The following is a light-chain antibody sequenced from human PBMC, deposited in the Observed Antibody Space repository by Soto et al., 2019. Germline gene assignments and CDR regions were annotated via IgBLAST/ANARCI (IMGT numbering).Light chain of an antibody. CDR2: DAS. CDR1: QSVGSY. J-gene: IGKJ4*01. Sequence: EIVLTQSPATLSLSPGERATLSCRASQSVGSYLAWYQQKPGQAPRLLLYDASTRATGIPARFSGSGSGTDFTLTISSLEPEDFAVYFCQQRTNWPPVTFGGGTKVEIK. V-gene: IGKV3-11*01. CDR3: QQRTNWPPVT.